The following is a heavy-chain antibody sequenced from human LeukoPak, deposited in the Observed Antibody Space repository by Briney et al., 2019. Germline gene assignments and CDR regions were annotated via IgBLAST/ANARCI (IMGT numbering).Heavy chain of an antibody. V-gene: IGHV3-30*18. D-gene: IGHD3-16*01. CDR1: RFTFSSYS. CDR3: AKVKGEVIGAFDI. Sequence: GGSLRLSCAASRFTFSSYSMHWVRQAPGKGLEWVAVISYDGNNRYYADSVKGRFTISRYNSKNTLYLKMNSLRAEDTAVYYCAKVKGEVIGAFDIWGQGTMVTVSS. CDR2: ISYDGNNR. J-gene: IGHJ3*02.